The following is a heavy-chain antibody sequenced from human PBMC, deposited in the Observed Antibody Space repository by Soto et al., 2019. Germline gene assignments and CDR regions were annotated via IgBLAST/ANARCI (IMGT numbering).Heavy chain of an antibody. V-gene: IGHV1-69*02. Sequence: QVQLVQSGAEVKKPGSSVKVSCKASGGTFSSYIISWVRQAPGQGLEWMGRIIPILGIANYAQKLQGRVTITADKSTSTAYMELSSLRSEDTAVYYCASLMSSGYYYGMDVWGQGTTVTVSS. J-gene: IGHJ6*02. CDR2: IIPILGIA. CDR3: ASLMSSGYYYGMDV. D-gene: IGHD1-1*01. CDR1: GGTFSSYI.